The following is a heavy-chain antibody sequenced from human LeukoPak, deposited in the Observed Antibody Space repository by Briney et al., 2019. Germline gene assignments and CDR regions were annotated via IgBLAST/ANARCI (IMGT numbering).Heavy chain of an antibody. CDR1: GFTFSSYA. D-gene: IGHD3-10*01. J-gene: IGHJ4*02. Sequence: GGSLRLSCAASGFTFSSYAMSWVRQAPGKGLEWVSTINTGGGSTYYADFVKGRFTISRDNSKNTLYLQMNSLRAEDTAAYYCAKRGSGSYYPFDYWGQGTLVTVSS. CDR2: INTGGGST. CDR3: AKRGSGSYYPFDY. V-gene: IGHV3-23*01.